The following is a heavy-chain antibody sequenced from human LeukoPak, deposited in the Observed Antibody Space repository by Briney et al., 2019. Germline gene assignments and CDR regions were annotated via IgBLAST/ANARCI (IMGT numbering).Heavy chain of an antibody. J-gene: IGHJ4*02. V-gene: IGHV3-74*01. Sequence: GGSLRLSCAASGFTFSNYWMHWVRQAPGKGLVWVSRINPDGSTTTYADSVKGRFTISRDNAKKTLYLEMNSLRMEDTAIYYCATSRVFDYWGQGTLVTVSS. CDR3: ATSRVFDY. CDR1: GFTFSNYW. CDR2: INPDGSTT.